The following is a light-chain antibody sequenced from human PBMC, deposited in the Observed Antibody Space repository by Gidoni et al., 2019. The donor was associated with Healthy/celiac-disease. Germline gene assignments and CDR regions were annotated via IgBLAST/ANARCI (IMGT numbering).Light chain of an antibody. Sequence: DIQMTQSPSSLSASVGDRVTITCRASQSISSYLNWYQQKPGKAPKLLIYAASSLQSGVPSRFRGSGFGTDLTLTISSLQPEDFATYYGQQSYSTPRTFGQGTKLEIK. V-gene: IGKV1-39*01. J-gene: IGKJ2*01. CDR3: QQSYSTPRT. CDR1: QSISSY. CDR2: AAS.